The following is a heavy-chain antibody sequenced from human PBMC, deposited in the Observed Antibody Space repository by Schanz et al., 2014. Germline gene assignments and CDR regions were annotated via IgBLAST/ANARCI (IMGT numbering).Heavy chain of an antibody. V-gene: IGHV3-23*01. CDR3: AKGRFGELSAFDI. CDR2: ISGSGGST. J-gene: IGHJ3*02. Sequence: EAQLLESGGGLVQPGGSLRLSCAASGFTFSDAWTSWVRQAPGKGLEWVSIISGSGGSTYYADSVKGRFTISRDNSKNTLYLQMNSLRAEDTAVYYCAKGRFGELSAFDIWGQGTMVTVSS. CDR1: GFTFSDAW. D-gene: IGHD3-10*01.